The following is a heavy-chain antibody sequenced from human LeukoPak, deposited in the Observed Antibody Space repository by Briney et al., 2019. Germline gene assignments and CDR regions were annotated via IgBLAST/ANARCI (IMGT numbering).Heavy chain of an antibody. CDR3: ARVIVYGGKRGGYYFDY. CDR1: GFTFSSYS. J-gene: IGHJ4*02. V-gene: IGHV3-48*04. D-gene: IGHD4-23*01. CDR2: SSSSSSTI. Sequence: GGSLRLSCAASGFTFSSYSMNWVRQAPGKGLEWVSYSSSSSSTIYYADSVKGRFTISRDNAKNSLYLQMNSLRAEDTAVYYCARVIVYGGKRGGYYFDYWGQGTLVTVSS.